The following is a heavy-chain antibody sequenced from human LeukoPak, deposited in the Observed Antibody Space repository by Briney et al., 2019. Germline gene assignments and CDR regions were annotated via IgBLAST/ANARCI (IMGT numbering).Heavy chain of an antibody. V-gene: IGHV4-34*01. D-gene: IGHD5-24*01. J-gene: IGHJ3*02. CDR1: GGSFSGYY. CDR3: ARAPSDGTDAFDI. CDR2: INHSGST. Sequence: SQTLSLTCAVYGGSFSGYYWSWIRQPPGKGLEWIGEINHSGSTNYNPPLKSRVTISVDTSKNQFSLKLSSVTAADTAVYYCARAPSDGTDAFDIWGQGTMVTVSS.